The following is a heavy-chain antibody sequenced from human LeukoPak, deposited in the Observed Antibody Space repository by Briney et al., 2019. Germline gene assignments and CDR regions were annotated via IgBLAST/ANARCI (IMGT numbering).Heavy chain of an antibody. J-gene: IGHJ6*02. CDR3: ARDGPPIVYASDYYYGMDV. CDR1: GFTFSSYA. CDR2: ISYDGSNK. V-gene: IGHV3-30-3*01. D-gene: IGHD2-8*01. Sequence: GGSLRLSCAASGFTFSSYAMHWVRQAPGKGLEWVAVISYDGSNKYYADSVKGRFTISRDNSKNTLYLQMNSLRAEDTAVYYCARDGPPIVYASDYYYGMDVWGQGTTVTVSS.